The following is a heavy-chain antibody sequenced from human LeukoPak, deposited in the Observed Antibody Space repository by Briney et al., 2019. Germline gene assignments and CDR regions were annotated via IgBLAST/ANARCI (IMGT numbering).Heavy chain of an antibody. CDR2: IYSDGRT. D-gene: IGHD3-22*01. CDR1: GFTVSSHY. J-gene: IGHJ4*02. Sequence: GGSLRLSCAASGFTVSSHYLSWVRQAPGKGLEWVSVIYSDGRTFHADSVKGRFTISRDNSKNTLYLQMNSLRAEDTAVYYCAKDGFDYYDSSGYSYFHYWGQGTLVTVSS. CDR3: AKDGFDYYDSSGYSYFHY. V-gene: IGHV3-53*01.